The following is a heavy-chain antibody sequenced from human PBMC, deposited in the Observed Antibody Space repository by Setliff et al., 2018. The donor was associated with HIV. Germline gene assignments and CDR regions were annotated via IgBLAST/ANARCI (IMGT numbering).Heavy chain of an antibody. Sequence: PSETLSLTCAVYGGSFSGYYWGWIRQPPGKGLEWIGEIHHSGITNYNPSLKSRVTISIDTSKNQFSLKLSSVTAADTAVYSSARATPFVVVPAAPNYYYYMDVWGKGTTVTVSS. CDR1: GGSFSGYY. D-gene: IGHD2-2*01. CDR3: ARATPFVVVPAAPNYYYYMDV. J-gene: IGHJ6*03. CDR2: IHHSGIT. V-gene: IGHV4-34*01.